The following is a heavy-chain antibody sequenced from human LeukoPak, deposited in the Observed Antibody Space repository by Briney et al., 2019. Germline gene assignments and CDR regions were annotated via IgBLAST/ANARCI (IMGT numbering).Heavy chain of an antibody. J-gene: IGHJ4*02. CDR1: GGSISSSSYY. CDR2: IYYSGST. CDR3: ARDRWQQLVYYFDY. Sequence: SETLSLTCTVSGGSISSSSYYWGWIRQPPGKGLEWIGSIYYSGSTYYNPSLKSRVTISVDTSKNQFSLKLSSVTAADTALYYCARDRWQQLVYYFDYWGQGTLVTVSS. V-gene: IGHV4-39*07. D-gene: IGHD6-13*01.